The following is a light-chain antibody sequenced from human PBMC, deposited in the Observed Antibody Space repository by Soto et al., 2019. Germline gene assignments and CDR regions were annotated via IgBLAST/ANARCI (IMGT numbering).Light chain of an antibody. CDR3: QQYADVPLT. V-gene: IGKV1-33*01. CDR1: QGISTY. Sequence: DIQMTQSPSSLSASVGDSVTITRQASQGISTYVNWYQQKAGKAPKILIYDTSNLEPGVPSRFSGSRSGTHFTFTITSLQPEDFATYYCQQYADVPLTFGGGTKVE. CDR2: DTS. J-gene: IGKJ4*01.